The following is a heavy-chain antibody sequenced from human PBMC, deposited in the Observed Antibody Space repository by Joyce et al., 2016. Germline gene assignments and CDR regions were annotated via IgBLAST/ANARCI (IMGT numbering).Heavy chain of an antibody. CDR1: GGSISGGDFY. CDR3: ARMREWLRFRYFDY. D-gene: IGHD5-12*01. CDR2: IYYSGST. Sequence: QVQLQESGAGLVKPSQTLSLTCTVSGGSISGGDFYWTWIRQHPGTGLEWIGNIYYSGSTYYNPSLKSRISMSVDRSKNHFSLRLNSATAADTSLYKCARMREWLRFRYFDYWGQGILVTVSS. V-gene: IGHV4-31*03. J-gene: IGHJ4*02.